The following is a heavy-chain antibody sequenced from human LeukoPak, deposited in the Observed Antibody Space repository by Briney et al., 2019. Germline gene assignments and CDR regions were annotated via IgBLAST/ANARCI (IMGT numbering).Heavy chain of an antibody. Sequence: SQTLSLTCTVSGGSISSGSYYWSWIRQPAGKGLEWIGRISTSGNTNYNPSLKRRVTISLDTSKNQFSLKLNSVTAADTAVYYCAREDASGSYWDYYMDVWGKGTTVTVSS. CDR1: GGSISSGSYY. D-gene: IGHD3-10*01. V-gene: IGHV4-61*02. CDR3: AREDASGSYWDYYMDV. CDR2: ISTSGNT. J-gene: IGHJ6*03.